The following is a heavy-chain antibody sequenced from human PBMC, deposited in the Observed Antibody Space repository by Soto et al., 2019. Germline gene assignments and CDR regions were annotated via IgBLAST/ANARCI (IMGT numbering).Heavy chain of an antibody. Sequence: PSETLSLTCTVSGGSISSGGYYWSWIRQHPGKGLEWIGYIYYSGSTYYNPSLKSRVTISVDTSKNQFSLKLSSVTAADTAVYYCARSYYYDSSGYYSYYYYYGMDVWGQGTTVTVS. CDR2: IYYSGST. CDR1: GGSISSGGYY. V-gene: IGHV4-31*03. CDR3: ARSYYYDSSGYYSYYYYYGMDV. J-gene: IGHJ6*02. D-gene: IGHD3-22*01.